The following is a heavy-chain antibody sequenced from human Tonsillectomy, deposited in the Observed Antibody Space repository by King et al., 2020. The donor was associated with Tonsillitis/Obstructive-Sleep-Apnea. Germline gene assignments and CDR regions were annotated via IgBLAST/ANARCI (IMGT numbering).Heavy chain of an antibody. Sequence: QLVQSGGGLVKPGGSLRLSCAASGFTFSDYYMSWIRQAPGKGLEWVSYISSSSSYTNYADSVKGRFTISRDNAKNSLYLQMNSLRAEDTAVYYCARSPEGVGATKATWFDPWGQGTLVTVSS. J-gene: IGHJ5*02. CDR1: GFTFSDYY. D-gene: IGHD1-26*01. V-gene: IGHV3-11*05. CDR3: ARSPEGVGATKATWFDP. CDR2: ISSSSSYT.